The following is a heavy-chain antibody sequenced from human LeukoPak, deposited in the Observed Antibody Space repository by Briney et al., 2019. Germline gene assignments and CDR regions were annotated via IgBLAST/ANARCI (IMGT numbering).Heavy chain of an antibody. V-gene: IGHV4-34*01. CDR1: GGSFSGYY. J-gene: IGHJ4*02. CDR2: INHSGST. Sequence: SETLSLTCPVYGGSFSGYYWSWIRQPPGKGLEWIGEINHSGSTNYNPSLKSRVTISVDTSKNQFSLKLSSVAAADTAVYYCARLPPVVRGGGNYWGQGTLVTVSS. D-gene: IGHD3-10*01. CDR3: ARLPPVVRGGGNY.